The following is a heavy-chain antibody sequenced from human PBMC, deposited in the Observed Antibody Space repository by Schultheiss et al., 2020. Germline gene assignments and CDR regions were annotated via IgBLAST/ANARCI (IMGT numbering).Heavy chain of an antibody. CDR1: GFTFSTYG. Sequence: GESLKISCAASGFTFSTYGIHWVRQAPGQGLEWVAVISSDGSNKYYADSVKGRFTISRDNSKNTLYLQMNSLRAEDTAVYYCAKGSSGNAGYFDYWGQGTLVTVSS. D-gene: IGHD3-22*01. CDR3: AKGSSGNAGYFDY. V-gene: IGHV3-30*18. J-gene: IGHJ4*02. CDR2: ISSDGSNK.